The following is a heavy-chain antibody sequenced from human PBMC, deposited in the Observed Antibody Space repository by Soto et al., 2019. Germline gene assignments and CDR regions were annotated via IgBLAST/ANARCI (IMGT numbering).Heavy chain of an antibody. J-gene: IGHJ4*02. D-gene: IGHD5-18*01. V-gene: IGHV3-66*04. Sequence: GGSLRLSCAASGFTVSSNCMSWVRQAPGKGLEWVSVLCSGGSTNYIDSVKDRFIISRDNSKNTVYLQMNSLRAEDTAVYYCARHGYNYGGGYFDYWGQGTLVTVSS. CDR1: GFTVSSNC. CDR2: LCSGGST. CDR3: ARHGYNYGGGYFDY.